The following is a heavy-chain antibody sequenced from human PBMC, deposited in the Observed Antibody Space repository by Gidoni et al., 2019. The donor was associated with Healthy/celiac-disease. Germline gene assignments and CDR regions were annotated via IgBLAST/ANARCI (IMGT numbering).Heavy chain of an antibody. CDR1: GCTFSSYA. CDR2: ISYDGTNK. Sequence: QVQLVESGGGVVQPGRSLRLSCPASGCTFSSYAMHWVRQAPGKGLGWVAVISYDGTNKYYADSVKGRFTISRDNSKNTLYLQMNSLRAEDTAVYYCARVDFKDIVVIPTATDLGIGYWGQGTLVTVSS. D-gene: IGHD2-2*01. J-gene: IGHJ4*02. CDR3: ARVDFKDIVVIPTATDLGIGY. V-gene: IGHV3-30-3*01.